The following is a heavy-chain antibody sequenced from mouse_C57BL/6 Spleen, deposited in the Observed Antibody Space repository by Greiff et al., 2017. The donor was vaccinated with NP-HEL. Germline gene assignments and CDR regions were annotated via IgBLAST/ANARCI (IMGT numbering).Heavy chain of an antibody. J-gene: IGHJ4*01. D-gene: IGHD2-4*01. CDR1: GYTFTDYY. CDR3: ARYYDYDDGIYYAMDY. CDR2: IYPGSGNT. V-gene: IGHV1-76*01. Sequence: QVQLQQSGAELVRPGASVKLSCKASGYTFTDYYINWVKQRPGQGLEWIARIYPGSGNTYYNEKFKGKATLTAEKSSSTAYMQLSSLTSEDSAVYFCARYYDYDDGIYYAMDYWGQGTSVTVSS.